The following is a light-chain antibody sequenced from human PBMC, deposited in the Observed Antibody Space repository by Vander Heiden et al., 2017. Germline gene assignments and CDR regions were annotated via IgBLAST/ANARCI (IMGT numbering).Light chain of an antibody. Sequence: QSALTQPASVSGSPAQSTTITCTGTSSDVGGYNYDSWYQQHPGKAPKLMIYDVINRPSGVSNRFSGSKSGNTASLTISGLQAEDEADYYCSSYTSSSTLEVFGTGTKVTVL. J-gene: IGLJ1*01. CDR2: DVI. CDR3: SSYTSSSTLEV. CDR1: SSDVGGYNY. V-gene: IGLV2-14*03.